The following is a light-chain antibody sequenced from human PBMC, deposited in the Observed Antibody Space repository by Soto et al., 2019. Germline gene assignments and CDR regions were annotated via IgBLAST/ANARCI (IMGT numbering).Light chain of an antibody. Sequence: DIQMTQSPSTLSASVGDRVTITCRASQSISNWLAWYQQKPGKAPKLLIYDASSLETGVPSRFSGSASGTEFTLTISSLQPDDFATYYCQQYTTYSRTFGQGTKVDIK. CDR1: QSISNW. J-gene: IGKJ1*01. V-gene: IGKV1-5*01. CDR3: QQYTTYSRT. CDR2: DAS.